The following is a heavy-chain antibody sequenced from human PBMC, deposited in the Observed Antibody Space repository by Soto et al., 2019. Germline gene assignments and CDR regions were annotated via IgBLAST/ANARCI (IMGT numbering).Heavy chain of an antibody. J-gene: IGHJ3*02. D-gene: IGHD3-16*01. V-gene: IGHV3-30-3*01. CDR1: GFTFSSYA. CDR2: ISYDGSNK. Sequence: QVQLVESGGGVVQPGRSLRLYCAASGFTFSSYAMHWVRQAPGKGLEWVAVISYDGSNKYYADSVKGRFTISRDNSKNTLYLQMNSLRAEDTAVYYCARDRGVDAGGGAFDIWGQGTMVTVSS. CDR3: ARDRGVDAGGGAFDI.